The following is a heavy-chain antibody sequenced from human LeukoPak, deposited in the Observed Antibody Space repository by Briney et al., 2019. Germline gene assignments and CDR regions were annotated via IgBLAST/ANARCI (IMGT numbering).Heavy chain of an antibody. CDR3: ARGQQLVRHWFDP. J-gene: IGHJ5*02. CDR1: GGSFSGYY. V-gene: IGHV4-34*01. Sequence: SETLSLTCAVYGGSFSGYYWSWIRQPPGKGLEWIGEINHSGSTNYNPSLKSRVTISVDTSKNQSSLKLSSVTAADTAVYYCARGQQLVRHWFDPWGQGTLVTVSS. D-gene: IGHD6-6*01. CDR2: INHSGST.